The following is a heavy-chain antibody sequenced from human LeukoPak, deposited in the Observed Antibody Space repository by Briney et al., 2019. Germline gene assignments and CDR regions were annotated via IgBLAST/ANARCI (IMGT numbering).Heavy chain of an antibody. CDR2: IYSGGST. V-gene: IGHV3-66*01. CDR3: ARVPPDEHFDY. CDR1: GFTVSSNY. Sequence: GGSLRLSCAASGFTVSSNYMSWVRQAPGKGLEWVSVIYSGGSTYYADSVKGRFTISRDNSKNTLYLQMNSLRAEDTAVYYCARVPPDEHFDYWGQETLVTVSS. J-gene: IGHJ4*02.